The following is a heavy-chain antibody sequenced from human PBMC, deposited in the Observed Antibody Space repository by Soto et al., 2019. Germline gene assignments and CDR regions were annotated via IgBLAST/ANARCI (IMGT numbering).Heavy chain of an antibody. J-gene: IGHJ5*02. V-gene: IGHV1-69*01. CDR1: GGTFSSYA. Sequence: QVQLVQSGAEVKKPGSSVKVSCKASGGTFSSYAISWVRQAPGQGLEWMGGIIPIFGTANYAQKFQGRVTTTADESTSTAYMELSSLRSDDTAVYYCARVLLAPRNWFDPWGQGTLVTVSS. CDR2: IIPIFGTA. CDR3: ARVLLAPRNWFDP.